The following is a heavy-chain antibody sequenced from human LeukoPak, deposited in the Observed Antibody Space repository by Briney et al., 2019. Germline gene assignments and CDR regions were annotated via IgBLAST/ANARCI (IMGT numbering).Heavy chain of an antibody. J-gene: IGHJ4*02. CDR3: ARDGHYYDSSGYLGN. Sequence: ASVKVSCKASGYTVTSYGISWVRQAPGQGLEWMGWINPNSGGTNYAQKFQGRVTTTRDTSISTAYMELSRLRSDDTAVYYCARDGHYYDSSGYLGNWGQGTLVTVSS. D-gene: IGHD3-22*01. CDR2: INPNSGGT. V-gene: IGHV1-2*02. CDR1: GYTVTSYG.